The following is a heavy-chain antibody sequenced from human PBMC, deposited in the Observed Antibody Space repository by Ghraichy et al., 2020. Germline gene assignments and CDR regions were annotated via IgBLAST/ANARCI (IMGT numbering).Heavy chain of an antibody. J-gene: IGHJ4*02. D-gene: IGHD2-15*01. CDR1: GFTFSNYW. Sequence: GGSLRLSCVASGFTFSNYWMNWVRQVPGKGLEWVANIKQDGSERYYVDSVKGRFTISRDNAKNSLYLQMNILRAEDTAVYYCARDGSYSWATHPDYWGQGTLVTVSS. CDR2: IKQDGSER. V-gene: IGHV3-7*03. CDR3: ARDGSYSWATHPDY.